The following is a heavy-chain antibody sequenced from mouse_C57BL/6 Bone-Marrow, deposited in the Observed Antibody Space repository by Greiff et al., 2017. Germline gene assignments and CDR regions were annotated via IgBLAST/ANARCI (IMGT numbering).Heavy chain of an antibody. Sequence: QVQLQQPGAELVKPGASVKLSCKASGYTFTSYWMHWVKQRPGQGLAWIGMIYPNSGSTNYNEKFKSKATLTVDKSSSTAYMQLSSLTSEDSAVYYWAKEGYYYGSSYDYAMDDWGQGTSVTVSS. J-gene: IGHJ4*01. CDR2: IYPNSGST. CDR1: GYTFTSYW. CDR3: AKEGYYYGSSYDYAMDD. V-gene: IGHV1-64*01. D-gene: IGHD1-1*01.